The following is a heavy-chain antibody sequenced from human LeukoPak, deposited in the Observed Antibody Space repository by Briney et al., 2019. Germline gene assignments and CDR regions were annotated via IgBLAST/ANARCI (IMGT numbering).Heavy chain of an antibody. J-gene: IGHJ4*02. CDR1: GFTFSSYA. V-gene: IGHV3-23*01. CDR2: ISSSGGST. D-gene: IGHD2-15*01. Sequence: GGSVRLSCAASGFTFSSYAMHWVRQAPGKGLEWVSAISSSGGSTYYADSVKGRFTISRDNSKNTLYLQMNSLRAEDTAVYYCATHDGGYCSGGSCYSSDYWGQGTLVTVSS. CDR3: ATHDGGYCSGGSCYSSDY.